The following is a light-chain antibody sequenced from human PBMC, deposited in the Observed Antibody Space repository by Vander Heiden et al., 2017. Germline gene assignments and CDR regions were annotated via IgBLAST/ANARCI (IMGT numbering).Light chain of an antibody. Sequence: DIQMTQSPSTLSASVGDRVTITCRASQSITTWLAWYQQKPGKAPKLLIYDASNLQSGVPSKCSGSGSGTEFSLTISSLQPDDFATYYCQQYSIDSPTFGQGTKVEI. CDR2: DAS. CDR1: QSITTW. V-gene: IGKV1-5*01. CDR3: QQYSIDSPT. J-gene: IGKJ1*01.